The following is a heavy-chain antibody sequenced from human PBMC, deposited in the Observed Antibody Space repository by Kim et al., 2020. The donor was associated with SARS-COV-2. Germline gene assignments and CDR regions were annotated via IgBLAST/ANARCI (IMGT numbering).Heavy chain of an antibody. CDR3: AKDQGYGGNSYDAFDI. V-gene: IGHV3-33*02. J-gene: IGHJ3*02. D-gene: IGHD4-17*01. Sequence: SAKGQFTISRDNSKGTVFLKMNSLRAEDTAMYYCAKDQGYGGNSYDAFDIWGQGTMVTVSS.